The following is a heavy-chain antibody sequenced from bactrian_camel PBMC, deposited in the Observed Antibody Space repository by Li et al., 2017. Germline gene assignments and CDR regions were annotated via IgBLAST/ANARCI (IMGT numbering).Heavy chain of an antibody. CDR1: GYSVGLYY. CDR3: AALKGSWSCAHWAKYYY. J-gene: IGHJ4*01. CDR2: IWTGVDAT. V-gene: IGHV3S40*01. D-gene: IGHD1*01. Sequence: VQLVESGGGSVPSGGSLRLSCAASGYSVGLYYMGWFRQVPGKEREGVARIWTGVDATYYTDSVRGRFTISHEKAKNTVHLQMNSLTPEDTAMYYCAALKGSWSCAHWAKYYYWARGTQVTVS.